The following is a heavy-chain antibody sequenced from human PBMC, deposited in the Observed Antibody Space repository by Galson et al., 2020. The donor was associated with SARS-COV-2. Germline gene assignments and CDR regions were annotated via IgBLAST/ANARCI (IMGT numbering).Heavy chain of an antibody. CDR2: ISSSGSTI. J-gene: IGHJ6*02. Sequence: GGSLRLSCAASGFTFSDYYMSWIRQAPGKVLEWVSYISSSGSTIYYADSVKGRFTISRDNAKNSLYLQMNSLRAEDTAVYYCAAAGPAVPYYYYGMDVWGQGTTVTVSS. D-gene: IGHD2-15*01. V-gene: IGHV3-11*01. CDR3: AAAGPAVPYYYYGMDV. CDR1: GFTFSDYY.